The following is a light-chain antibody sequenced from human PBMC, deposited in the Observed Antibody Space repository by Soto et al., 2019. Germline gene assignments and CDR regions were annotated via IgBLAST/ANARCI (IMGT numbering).Light chain of an antibody. J-gene: IGKJ4*01. CDR3: QQTHSMPLT. CDR1: QSITRY. CDR2: AAS. V-gene: IGKV1-39*01. Sequence: DIQMTQSPSSLSASVGDRVPITCRASQSITRYLNWYQQKPGKAPELLMFAASNLESGVPPRFSGSGSETDFSLTISSLQPEDFATYFCQQTHSMPLTFGGGTKVDIK.